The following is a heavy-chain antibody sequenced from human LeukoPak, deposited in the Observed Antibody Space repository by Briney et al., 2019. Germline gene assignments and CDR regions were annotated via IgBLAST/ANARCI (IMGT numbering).Heavy chain of an antibody. CDR1: GFTFSIYE. D-gene: IGHD3-16*02. Sequence: GGSLRLSCAASGFTFSIYEMNWVRQAPGKGLEWVSYISDSGSTIYYADSVKGRFTIPRDNAKNSLYLQMNSLRVEDTAVYYCARGPWGSYRSTFDYWGQGTLVTVSS. CDR2: ISDSGSTI. J-gene: IGHJ4*02. V-gene: IGHV3-48*03. CDR3: ARGPWGSYRSTFDY.